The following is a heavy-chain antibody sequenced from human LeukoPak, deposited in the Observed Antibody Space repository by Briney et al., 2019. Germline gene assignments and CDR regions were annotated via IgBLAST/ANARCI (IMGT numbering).Heavy chain of an antibody. J-gene: IGHJ4*02. CDR3: ATGGRSGVAFES. Sequence: GGSLRLSCAASGFTFSSYEMNWVRQAPGKGLEWVSLIYSGGSTYYADSVMGRCTISRDKSNHTLYLQMNSLRAEDTAVYYCATGGRSGVAFESWGQGTLVTVSS. V-gene: IGHV3-53*05. D-gene: IGHD2-15*01. CDR1: GFTFSSYE. CDR2: IYSGGST.